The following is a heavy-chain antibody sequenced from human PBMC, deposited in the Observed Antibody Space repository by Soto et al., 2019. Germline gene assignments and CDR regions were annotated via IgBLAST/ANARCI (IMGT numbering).Heavy chain of an antibody. CDR3: ARHGAYFDY. V-gene: IGHV5-51*01. J-gene: IGHJ4*02. CDR1: GYTFTSHW. Sequence: GESLKISCKGSGYTFTSHWIGWVRQMPGKGLEWMGIIFPGDSDTRYSPSFQGQVTISADKSINTAYLQWSSLKASDTAMYFCARHGAYFDYWGQGXLVTVYS. D-gene: IGHD3-16*01. CDR2: IFPGDSDT.